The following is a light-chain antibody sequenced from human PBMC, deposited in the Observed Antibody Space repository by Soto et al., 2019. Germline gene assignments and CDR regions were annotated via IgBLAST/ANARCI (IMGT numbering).Light chain of an antibody. CDR2: WAS. CDR1: QSVLYSSNNKNY. Sequence: EIVMTQSPDSLAVSLGERATINCKSSQSVLYSSNNKNYLAWYQQKPGQPPKLHIYWASTRESGVPDRFSGSGSGTDFTLTISSLQAEDVAVYYCQQYYSTPPTFGQGTKVEIK. CDR3: QQYYSTPPT. V-gene: IGKV4-1*01. J-gene: IGKJ1*01.